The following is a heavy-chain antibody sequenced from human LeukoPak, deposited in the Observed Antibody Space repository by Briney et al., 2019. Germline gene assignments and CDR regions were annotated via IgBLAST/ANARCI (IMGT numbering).Heavy chain of an antibody. CDR3: ARGHRRNTVQWVY. D-gene: IGHD1-26*01. Sequence: SETLSLTCAVYGGSFSGYYWSWIRQPPGKGLEWIGEINHSGSTNYNPSLKSRVTISVDTSKNQFSLKLSSVTAADTAAYYCARGHRRNTVQWVYWGQGTLVTVSS. CDR2: INHSGST. J-gene: IGHJ4*02. V-gene: IGHV4-34*01. CDR1: GGSFSGYY.